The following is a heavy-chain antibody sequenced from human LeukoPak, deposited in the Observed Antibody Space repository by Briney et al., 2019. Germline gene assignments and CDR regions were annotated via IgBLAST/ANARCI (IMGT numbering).Heavy chain of an antibody. V-gene: IGHV3-48*03. Sequence: GGSLRLSCAASGFTFSSYEMNWVRQAPGKGLEWVSYISSSGSTIYYADSVKGRFTISRDNAKNSLYLQMNSLRAEDTAVYYCARVSSSIRGVYYYYYYMDVWGKGTTVTISS. CDR3: ARVSSSIRGVYYYYYYMDV. J-gene: IGHJ6*03. CDR2: ISSSGSTI. CDR1: GFTFSSYE. D-gene: IGHD3-10*01.